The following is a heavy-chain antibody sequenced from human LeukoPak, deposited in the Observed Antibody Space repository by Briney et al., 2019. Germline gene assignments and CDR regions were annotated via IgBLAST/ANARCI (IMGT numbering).Heavy chain of an antibody. CDR3: ASHYYDSSGYYYGVDY. V-gene: IGHV3-48*03. J-gene: IGHJ4*02. D-gene: IGHD3-22*01. Sequence: QPGRSLRLSCAASGFTFSSYAMHWVRQAPGKGLEWVSYISSSGSTIYYADSVKGRFTISRDNAKNPLYLQMNSLRAEDTAVYYCASHYYDSSGYYYGVDYWGQGTLVTVSS. CDR1: GFTFSSYA. CDR2: ISSSGSTI.